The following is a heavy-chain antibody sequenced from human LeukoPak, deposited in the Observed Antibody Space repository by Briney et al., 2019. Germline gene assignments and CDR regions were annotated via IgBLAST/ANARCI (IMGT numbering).Heavy chain of an antibody. CDR3: ARGPPDYGDYQFCFDY. CDR1: GYTFTSYG. J-gene: IGHJ4*02. D-gene: IGHD4-17*01. CDR2: ISAYNGNT. Sequence: ASVKVSCKASGYTFTSYGISWVRQAPGQGLEWMGWISAYNGNTNYAQKLQGRVTMTTDTSTSTAYMELRSLRSDDTAVYYCARGPPDYGDYQFCFDYWGQGTLVTVSS. V-gene: IGHV1-18*01.